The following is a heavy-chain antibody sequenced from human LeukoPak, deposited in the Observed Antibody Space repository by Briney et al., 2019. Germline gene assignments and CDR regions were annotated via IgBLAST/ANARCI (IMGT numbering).Heavy chain of an antibody. Sequence: PGESLRLSCEASGFIFSSYGMHWVRQAPGKGLEWVAVISYDGSNKYYADSVKGRFTISRDNSKNTLYLQMNSLRAEDTAVYYCAKASSLYGGNSEELYWGQGTLVTVSS. J-gene: IGHJ4*02. CDR3: AKASSLYGGNSEELY. CDR1: GFIFSSYG. V-gene: IGHV3-30*18. CDR2: ISYDGSNK. D-gene: IGHD4-23*01.